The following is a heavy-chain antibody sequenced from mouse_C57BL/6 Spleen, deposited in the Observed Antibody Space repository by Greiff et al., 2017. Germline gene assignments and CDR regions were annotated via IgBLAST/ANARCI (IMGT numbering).Heavy chain of an antibody. CDR1: GFSLTSYG. V-gene: IGHV2-2*01. J-gene: IGHJ2*01. CDR2: IWSGGST. CDR3: ARRYDYDGYYFDY. Sequence: VKLVESGPGLVQPSQSLSITCTVSGFSLTSYGVHWVRQSPGKGLEWLGVIWSGGSTDYNAAFISRLSISKDNSKSQVFFKMNSLQADDTAIYYCARRYDYDGYYFDYWGQGTTLTVSS. D-gene: IGHD2-4*01.